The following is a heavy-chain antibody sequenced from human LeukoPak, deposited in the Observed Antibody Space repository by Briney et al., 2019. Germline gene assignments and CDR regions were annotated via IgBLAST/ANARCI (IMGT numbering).Heavy chain of an antibody. D-gene: IGHD4-17*01. CDR2: ISYIGST. CDR1: ADSFSSHY. Sequence: SETLSLTCAVSADSFSSHYWTWIRQPPGKGLEWIGYISYIGSTNFNPSLKSRVTISIDTSKNQFSLKLTSVTAADTAVYYCARDLVTVTKGFDIWGQGTMVSVSS. CDR3: ARDLVTVTKGFDI. J-gene: IGHJ3*02. V-gene: IGHV4-59*11.